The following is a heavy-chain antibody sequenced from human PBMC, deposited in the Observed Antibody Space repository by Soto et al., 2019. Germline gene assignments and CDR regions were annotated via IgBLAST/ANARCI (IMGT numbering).Heavy chain of an antibody. CDR1: GGSFSGYY. J-gene: IGHJ4*02. V-gene: IGHV4-34*01. CDR3: ARGLYGGISY. CDR2: INHSEST. Sequence: QVQLQQWGAGLLKPSETLSLTCAVYGGSFSGYYWSWIRQPPGKGLEWIGEINHSESTNYNPSLKSRVTISVDPATNQFSLKLSSVTAADTAVYYCARGLYGGISYWGQGTLVTVSS. D-gene: IGHD4-17*01.